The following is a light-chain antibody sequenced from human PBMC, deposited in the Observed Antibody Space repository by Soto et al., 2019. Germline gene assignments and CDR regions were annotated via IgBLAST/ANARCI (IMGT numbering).Light chain of an antibody. CDR2: GAS. J-gene: IGKJ2*01. Sequence: EIVLTQSPGTLSLSPGERATLSCRASQSVTSGYLGWYQQKPGQAPRLLIYGASSRATGISDRFSGSGSGTDVTLTISRLEPEDFAVYYWQQYATSPPMYTFGQGTKVEIK. CDR1: QSVTSGY. CDR3: QQYATSPPMYT. V-gene: IGKV3-20*01.